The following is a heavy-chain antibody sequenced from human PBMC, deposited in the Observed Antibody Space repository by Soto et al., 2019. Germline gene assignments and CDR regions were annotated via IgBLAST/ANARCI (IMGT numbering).Heavy chain of an antibody. CDR1: GFTFSSYA. D-gene: IGHD3-9*01. V-gene: IGHV3-23*01. CDR2: ISGSGGST. Sequence: GGSLRLSCAASGFTFSSYAMSWVRQAPGKGLEWVSAISGSGGSTYYADSVKGRFTISRDNSKNTLYLQMNSLRAEDTAVYYCAKDGSLAPGGYYDILTGVIDYWGQGTLVTGSS. J-gene: IGHJ4*02. CDR3: AKDGSLAPGGYYDILTGVIDY.